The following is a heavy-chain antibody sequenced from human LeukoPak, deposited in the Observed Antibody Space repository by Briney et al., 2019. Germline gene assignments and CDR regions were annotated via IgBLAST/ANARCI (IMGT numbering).Heavy chain of an antibody. Sequence: PGGSLRLSCAASGFTFSSYAMSWVRQAPGKGLEWVSAISGSGGSTYYADSVKGRFTISRDNSKNTLYLQMNSLRAEDTAVYYCARDHGGYYDSSGYSPGAFDIWGQGTMVTVSS. CDR1: GFTFSSYA. D-gene: IGHD3-22*01. CDR3: ARDHGGYYDSSGYSPGAFDI. CDR2: ISGSGGST. V-gene: IGHV3-23*01. J-gene: IGHJ3*02.